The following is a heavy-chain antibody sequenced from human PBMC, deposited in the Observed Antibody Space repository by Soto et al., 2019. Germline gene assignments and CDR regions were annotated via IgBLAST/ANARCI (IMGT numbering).Heavy chain of an antibody. CDR1: GGSISSSSYY. V-gene: IGHV4-39*01. D-gene: IGHD3-10*01. CDR3: ASSDYGSGQYYYYGMDV. CDR2: IYYSGST. J-gene: IGHJ6*02. Sequence: PSETLSLTCTVSGGSISSSSYYWGWIRQPPGKGLEWIGSIYYSGSTYYNPSLKSRVTISVDTSKNQFTLKLSSVTAADTAVYYCASSDYGSGQYYYYGMDVWGQGTTVTVSS.